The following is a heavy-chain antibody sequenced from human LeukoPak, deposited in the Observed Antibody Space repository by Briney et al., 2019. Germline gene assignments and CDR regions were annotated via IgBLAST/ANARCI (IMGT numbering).Heavy chain of an antibody. V-gene: IGHV3-9*01. J-gene: IGHJ4*02. CDR3: AKDRTVYDSSGLDY. CDR1: GFTFSDYY. Sequence: PGGSLRLSCAASGFTFSDYYMSWIRQAPGKGLEWVSGISWNSGSIGYADSVKGRFTISRDNAKNSLYLQMNSLIAEDTALYYCAKDRTVYDSSGLDYWGQGTLVTVSS. D-gene: IGHD3-22*01. CDR2: ISWNSGSI.